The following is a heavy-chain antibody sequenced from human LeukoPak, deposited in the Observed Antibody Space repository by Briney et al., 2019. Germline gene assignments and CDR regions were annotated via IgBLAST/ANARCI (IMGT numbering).Heavy chain of an antibody. CDR1: GGSISSYY. V-gene: IGHV4-59*12. J-gene: IGHJ4*02. CDR3: ARSLRQLVRD. Sequence: SETLSLTCTVSGGSISSYYWSWIRRPPGKGLEWIGYIYYSGSTYYNPSLKSRVTISVDTSKNQFSLKLSSVTAADTAVYYCARSLRQLVRDWGQGTLVTVSS. D-gene: IGHD6-13*01. CDR2: IYYSGST.